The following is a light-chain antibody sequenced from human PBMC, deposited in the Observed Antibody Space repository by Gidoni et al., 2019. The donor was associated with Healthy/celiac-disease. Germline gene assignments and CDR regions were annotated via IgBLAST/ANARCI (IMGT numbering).Light chain of an antibody. CDR3: QVWDSSSDHHVV. V-gene: IGLV3-21*03. CDR2: EDS. J-gene: IGLJ2*01. CDR1: NIGSKS. Sequence: SYVLTQPPSVSVAPGKTARITCGGNNIGSKSVHWYQQKPGQAPVLVVYEDSDRPSGLPERFSGSNSGNTATLTISRVEAGDEADYYCQVWDSSSDHHVVFGGGTKLTVL.